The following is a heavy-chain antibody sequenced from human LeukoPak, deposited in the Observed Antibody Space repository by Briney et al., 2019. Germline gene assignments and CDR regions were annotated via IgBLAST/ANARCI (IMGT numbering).Heavy chain of an antibody. D-gene: IGHD4-11*01. V-gene: IGHV1-8*02. CDR1: GYTFTSYD. J-gene: IGHJ6*02. CDR3: ATAPEPLTGDYYYGMDV. CDR2: MNPNSGNT. Sequence: ASVKVSCKASGYTFTSYDINWVRQATGQGLEWMGWMNPNSGNTGYAQKFQGRVTMTRNTSISTAHMELSSLRSEDTAVYYCATAPEPLTGDYYYGMDVWGQGTTVTVSS.